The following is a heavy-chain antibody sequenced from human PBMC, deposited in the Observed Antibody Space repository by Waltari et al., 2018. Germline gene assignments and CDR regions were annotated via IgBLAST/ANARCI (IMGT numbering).Heavy chain of an antibody. Sequence: QLVQSGAEVKKPVASVKVSCKAFGSIFSTYGITWVRKAPGQGLEWMGWIYPYNGNTKYEQNFQGRVTMTTDTSTTTAYMEIRSLRSDDTAIYYCARDDVDSSNFGGFWGQGTLVTVSS. D-gene: IGHD6-13*01. CDR3: ARDDVDSSNFGGF. CDR1: GSIFSTYG. V-gene: IGHV1-18*01. J-gene: IGHJ4*02. CDR2: IYPYNGNT.